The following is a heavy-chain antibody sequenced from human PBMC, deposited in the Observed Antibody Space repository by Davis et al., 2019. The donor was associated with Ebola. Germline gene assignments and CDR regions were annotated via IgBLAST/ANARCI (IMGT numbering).Heavy chain of an antibody. V-gene: IGHV4-30-4*01. CDR2: ISYSGDT. D-gene: IGHD3-10*01. J-gene: IGHJ4*02. Sequence: LRLSCAVYGGSFSGYYWNWIRQPPGKGLEWIGYISYSGDTYYNPSLKSRVTISVDTSENHFSLKLSSVTAADTAVYYCATGAYYGSGYYFDYWGQGTLVTVSS. CDR3: ATGAYYGSGYYFDY. CDR1: GGSFSGYY.